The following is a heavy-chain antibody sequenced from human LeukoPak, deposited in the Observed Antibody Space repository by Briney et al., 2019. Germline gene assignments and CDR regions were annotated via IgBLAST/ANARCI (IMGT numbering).Heavy chain of an antibody. Sequence: GGSLRLFCAASGFTVSSNYISWVRQAPGKGLEWVSVIYSGGSTYYADSVKGRFTISRDNSKNTLYLQMNSLRAEDTAVYYCARDLYYYYGMDVWGQGTTVTVSS. CDR2: IYSGGST. CDR3: ARDLYYYYGMDV. CDR1: GFTVSSNY. J-gene: IGHJ6*02. V-gene: IGHV3-53*01.